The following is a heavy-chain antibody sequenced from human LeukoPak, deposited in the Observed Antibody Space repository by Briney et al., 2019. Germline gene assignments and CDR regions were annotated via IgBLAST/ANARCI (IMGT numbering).Heavy chain of an antibody. CDR2: IKKSGSET. D-gene: IGHD5-18*01. J-gene: IGHJ4*02. Sequence: PGGSLTLSCAASGFPFSPDWMSWVRQAPGKGLEWVAMIKKSGSETHYVDSVKGRFTISRDTARNSLYLQMSSLKGDDTAVYYCASLDTAAIRTGGYWGQGTLVTVSS. CDR3: ASLDTAAIRTGGY. CDR1: GFPFSPDW. V-gene: IGHV3-7*01.